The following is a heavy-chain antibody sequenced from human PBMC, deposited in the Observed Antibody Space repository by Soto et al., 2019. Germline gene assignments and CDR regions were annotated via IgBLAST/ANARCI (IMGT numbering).Heavy chain of an antibody. V-gene: IGHV1-46*04. J-gene: IGHJ3*02. CDR2: INPNGGNT. CDR1: GYTFSSYY. Sequence: ASVKVSCKASGYTFSSYYIHWVRQAPGQGLEWIGIINPNGGNTYYADSVKGRFTISRDNSKNTLSLQMNSLRVEDTAVYYCARDLQMSPFAIWGQGTMVTVSS. CDR3: ARDLQMSPFAI.